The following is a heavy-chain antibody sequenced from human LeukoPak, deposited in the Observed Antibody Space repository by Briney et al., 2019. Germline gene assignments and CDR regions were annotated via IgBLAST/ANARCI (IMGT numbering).Heavy chain of an antibody. CDR1: GFTFSSYG. CDR2: ISYDGSNN. V-gene: IGHV3-30*03. CDR3: ARGHNSGLWT. D-gene: IGHD5-12*01. Sequence: GGSLRLSCAASGFTFSSYGMPWVRQAPGRGLEWVAFISYDGSNNYYADSVKGRFTISRDNSKNTLYLQMNSLRTEDTAVFYCARGHNSGLWTWGQGTLVTVSS. J-gene: IGHJ5*02.